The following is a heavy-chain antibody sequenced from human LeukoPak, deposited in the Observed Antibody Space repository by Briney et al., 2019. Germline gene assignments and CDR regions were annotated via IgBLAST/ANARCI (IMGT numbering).Heavy chain of an antibody. D-gene: IGHD6-19*01. Sequence: SQTLSLTCTVSGGPIRSGSYFWRWIRQPAGKGLEGNGRIYTSGSTNYNPSLKSRVTILVDKSKNQFSLKLSSVTAADTAVYYCAKIDRGYSSGWSGFDPWGQGTLVSLSS. CDR3: AKIDRGYSSGWSGFDP. V-gene: IGHV4-61*02. CDR1: GGPIRSGSYF. J-gene: IGHJ5*02. CDR2: IYTSGST.